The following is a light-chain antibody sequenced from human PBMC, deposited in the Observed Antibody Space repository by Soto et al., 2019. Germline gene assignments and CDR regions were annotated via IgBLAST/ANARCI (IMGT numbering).Light chain of an antibody. Sequence: EIVVTQSPATLSVSPGERITLSCRASQSVRSNLAWYQQRPGQAPRLLIYGASTRATGIPARFSGSGSGKDFTLTISSLQSEDFATYYCQQSLTFGGGTKVEIK. J-gene: IGKJ4*01. CDR2: GAS. CDR3: QQSLT. CDR1: QSVRSN. V-gene: IGKV3-15*01.